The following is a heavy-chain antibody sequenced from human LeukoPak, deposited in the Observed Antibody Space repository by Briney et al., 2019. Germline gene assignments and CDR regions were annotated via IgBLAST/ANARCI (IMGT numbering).Heavy chain of an antibody. Sequence: PGGSLRLSCAASGLTFSSYRMNWVRQAPGKGLEWVSYISSSSSTVYYADSVKGRFTISRDNAKNSLYLQMNSLRAEDTAVYYCARDYYYDSSGYVRWGQGTLVTVSS. V-gene: IGHV3-48*01. D-gene: IGHD3-22*01. J-gene: IGHJ4*02. CDR3: ARDYYYDSSGYVR. CDR1: GLTFSSYR. CDR2: ISSSSSTV.